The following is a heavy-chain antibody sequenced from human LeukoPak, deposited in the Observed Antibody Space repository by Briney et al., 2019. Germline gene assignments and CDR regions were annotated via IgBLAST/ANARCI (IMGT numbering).Heavy chain of an antibody. J-gene: IGHJ4*02. Sequence: ASVKVSCKASGGTFSSYAISWVRQAPGQGLEWMGGIIPIFGTANYAQKFQGRVTITADKSTSTAYMELSSLRSEDTAVYYCARGGNTVRYSSSSGGPHLHFDYWGQGTLITVSS. V-gene: IGHV1-69*06. CDR2: IIPIFGTA. CDR3: ARGGNTVRYSSSSGGPHLHFDY. D-gene: IGHD6-6*01. CDR1: GGTFSSYA.